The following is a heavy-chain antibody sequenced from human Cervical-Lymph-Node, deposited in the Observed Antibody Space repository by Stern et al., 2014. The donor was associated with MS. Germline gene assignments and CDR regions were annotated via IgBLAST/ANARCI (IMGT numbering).Heavy chain of an antibody. CDR1: GGTVSSYN. J-gene: IGHJ5*02. Sequence: VQLVQFGAEVKKSGSSVKVFCKGSGGTVSSYNISWVRQAAGEGLEWMGGIIHIFGTPNYALKFQGRVTITADKSTNTAYLELNSLRSDDSAVYYCAREVTMFGFDPWGQGTLVTVSS. CDR2: IIHIFGTP. CDR3: AREVTMFGFDP. D-gene: IGHD3-10*02. V-gene: IGHV1-69*06.